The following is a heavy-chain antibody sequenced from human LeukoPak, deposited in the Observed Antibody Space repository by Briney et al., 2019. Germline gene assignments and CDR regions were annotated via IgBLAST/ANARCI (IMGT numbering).Heavy chain of an antibody. J-gene: IGHJ3*01. Sequence: PGGSLRLSCAASGFTSSSFTMNWVRQTPGKGLEWVSSVSGSGENTYCADSVKGRFTISRDNSKNTLYLHMNSLSREDAAIYYCARRGGSNGWGAFDAWGPGTVVTVSS. CDR1: GFTSSSFT. D-gene: IGHD6-19*01. V-gene: IGHV3-23*01. CDR2: VSGSGENT. CDR3: ARRGGSNGWGAFDA.